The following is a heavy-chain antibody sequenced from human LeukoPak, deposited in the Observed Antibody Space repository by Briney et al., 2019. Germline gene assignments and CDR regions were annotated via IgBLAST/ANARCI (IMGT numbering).Heavy chain of an antibody. V-gene: IGHV3-11*01. CDR3: ARVDYGGNFYYYYYMDV. D-gene: IGHD4-23*01. Sequence: GGSLRLSCAASGFTFDDYDMSWVRQAPGKGLEWVSYISSSGSSIYYADSVRGRFTISRDNARNSLYLQMNSLRAEDTAVYYCARVDYGGNFYYYYYMDVWGKGTTVTISS. CDR1: GFTFDDYD. J-gene: IGHJ6*03. CDR2: ISSSGSSI.